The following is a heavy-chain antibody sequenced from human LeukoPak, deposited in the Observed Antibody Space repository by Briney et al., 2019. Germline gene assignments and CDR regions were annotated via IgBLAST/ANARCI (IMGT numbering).Heavy chain of an antibody. J-gene: IGHJ6*02. CDR1: GYTFTSYY. Sequence: ASVKVSCKASGYTFTSYYMHWVRQAPGQGLEWMGIINPSGGSTSYAQKLQGRVTMTTDTSTSTAYMELGSLRSDDTAVYYCARVALYPVGMDVWGQGTTVTVSS. V-gene: IGHV1-46*01. D-gene: IGHD2-8*01. CDR2: INPSGGST. CDR3: ARVALYPVGMDV.